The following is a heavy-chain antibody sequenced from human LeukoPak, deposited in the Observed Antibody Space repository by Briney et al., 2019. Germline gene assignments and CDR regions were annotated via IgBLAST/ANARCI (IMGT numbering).Heavy chain of an antibody. V-gene: IGHV3-7*03. J-gene: IGHJ4*02. Sequence: GGSMRLSCAASGVTFSSDAFHWVRQAPGKGLEWVAYIKQDGSEKCYVDSVKGRFTISRDTSKNTLYLQMNSLRVEDTAVYYCASRHCSGGDCYFAGADPFDHWGQGTLVTVSS. CDR3: ASRHCSGGDCYFAGADPFDH. CDR1: GVTFSSDA. CDR2: IKQDGSEK. D-gene: IGHD2-21*01.